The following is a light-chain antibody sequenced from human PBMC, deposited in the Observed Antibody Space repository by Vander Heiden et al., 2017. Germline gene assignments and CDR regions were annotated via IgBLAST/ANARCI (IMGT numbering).Light chain of an antibody. CDR3: QQRSNFIT. Sequence: EIVLTQSPATLSLYPGERATLACRASQSVSTYLAWYQQKPGQAPRLLIYDASNSATGIPARFSGRGSGTDFTLTISSLEPEDFAVYYCQQRSNFITFGRGTRLEIK. V-gene: IGKV3-11*01. CDR2: DAS. CDR1: QSVSTY. J-gene: IGKJ5*01.